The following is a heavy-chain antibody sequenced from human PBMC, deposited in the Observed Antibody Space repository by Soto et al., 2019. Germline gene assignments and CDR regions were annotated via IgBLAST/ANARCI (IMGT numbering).Heavy chain of an antibody. CDR3: AKSGSSGWYGWFDP. V-gene: IGHV2-5*01. CDR1: GFSLRTSGAG. CDR2: IYWNDDK. Sequence: ESGPTLVNPTQTLTLTCIFSGFSLRTSGAGVGWIRQPPGKALEWLGFIYWNDDKRYSPSLKGRLTITKDTSKNQVVLTMTNMDPVDTATYYCAKSGSSGWYGWFDPWGQGTLVTVSS. D-gene: IGHD6-19*01. J-gene: IGHJ5*02.